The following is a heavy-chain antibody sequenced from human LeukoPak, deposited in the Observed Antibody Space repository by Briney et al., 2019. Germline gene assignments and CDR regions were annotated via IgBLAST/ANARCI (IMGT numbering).Heavy chain of an antibody. CDR3: VRGSYGAYDY. V-gene: IGHV3-21*01. CDR2: ISSDSSYI. CDR1: GFNFNTYT. J-gene: IGHJ4*02. Sequence: GGSLRLSCAASGFNFNTYTMNWVRQAPGRGLEWVSSISSDSSYIYYADAVHGRFTVSRDNAKYSLYLQMNSLRAEDTAVYYCVRGSYGAYDYWGQGSLVTVSS. D-gene: IGHD4-17*01.